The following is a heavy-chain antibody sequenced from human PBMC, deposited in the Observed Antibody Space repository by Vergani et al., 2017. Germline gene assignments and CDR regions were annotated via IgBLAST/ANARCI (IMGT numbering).Heavy chain of an antibody. V-gene: IGHV3-33*01. J-gene: IGHJ6*03. Sequence: QVQLVESGGGVVQPGRSLILSCAASGFTFSNYAMNWVRQAPGKGLEWVAIIWYDGSNKYYADSVEGRFTISRDNSKNTLYLQMNSLRAEDTAVYYCARDRQPLAYSYYYMDVWGKGTTVIVSS. CDR3: ARDRQPLAYSYYYMDV. CDR1: GFTFSNYA. CDR2: IWYDGSNK.